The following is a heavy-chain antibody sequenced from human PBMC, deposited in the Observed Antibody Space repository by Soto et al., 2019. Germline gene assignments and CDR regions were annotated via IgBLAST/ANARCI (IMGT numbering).Heavy chain of an antibody. CDR1: GFTFSSYA. CDR2: ISYDGSNK. J-gene: IGHJ4*02. V-gene: IGHV3-30-3*01. CDR3: ASNSYYFDY. Sequence: GGSLRLSCAASGFTFSSYAMHWVRQAPGKGLEWVAVISYDGSNKYYADSVKGRFTISRDNSKNTLYLQMNSLRAEDTAVYCCASNSYYFDYWGQGTLVTVSS.